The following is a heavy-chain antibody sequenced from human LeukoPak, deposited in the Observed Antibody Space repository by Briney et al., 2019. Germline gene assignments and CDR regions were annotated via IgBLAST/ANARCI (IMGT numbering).Heavy chain of an antibody. CDR3: ARTTGYSDTWYFDY. CDR2: IYHSGST. Sequence: PSETLSLTCAVSGGSISSSNWWSWVRQPPGKGLEWIGEIYHSGSTNYNPSLKSRVTILEDKSKNQFSLKLNSVTAADTAVYYCARTTGYSDTWYFDYWGQGTLVTVSS. D-gene: IGHD5-12*01. V-gene: IGHV4-4*02. J-gene: IGHJ4*02. CDR1: GGSISSSNW.